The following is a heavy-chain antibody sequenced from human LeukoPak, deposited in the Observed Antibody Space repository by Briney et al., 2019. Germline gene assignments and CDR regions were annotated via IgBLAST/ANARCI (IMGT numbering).Heavy chain of an antibody. J-gene: IGHJ4*02. CDR3: ARDLSNSGDY. CDR1: GYTFTTYG. Sequence: ASVRVSCKASGYTFTTYGLSWVRQAPGQGLEWMGWISAYNGNTNYAQKLQGRVTMTTDTSTSTAYMELRSLRSDDTAMYYCARDLSNSGDYWGQGTLVTVSS. V-gene: IGHV1-18*01. D-gene: IGHD4-11*01. CDR2: ISAYNGNT.